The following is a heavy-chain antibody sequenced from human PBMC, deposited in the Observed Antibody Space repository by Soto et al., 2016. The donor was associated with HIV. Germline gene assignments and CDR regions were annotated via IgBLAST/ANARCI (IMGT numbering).Heavy chain of an antibody. CDR3: ARVQGYSSSWSLYYYYYMDV. Sequence: QVQLVQSGAEVKKPGASVKVSCKASGYTFPSYDINWVRQATGQGLEWMGWMNPSSGNTGYAQKFQGRVTITRNTSISTAYMELSSLRSEDTAVYYCARVQGYSSSWSLYYYYYMDVWGKGTTVTVSS. CDR1: GYTFPSYD. CDR2: MNPSSGNT. J-gene: IGHJ6*03. D-gene: IGHD6-13*01. V-gene: IGHV1-8*01.